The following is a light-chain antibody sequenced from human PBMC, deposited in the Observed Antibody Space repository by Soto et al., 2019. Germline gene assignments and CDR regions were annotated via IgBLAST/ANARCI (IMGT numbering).Light chain of an antibody. CDR3: QQYGSSPPLT. CDR2: GAS. Sequence: EIVTTQSPATLSVSPGEGATVSCRASQNINSDLAWYVQKPGQAPRLLIYGASSRATGIPARFSGRGSGTDFTLTISRLEPEDFAVYYCQQYGSSPPLTFGGGTKVDIK. V-gene: IGKV3-20*01. J-gene: IGKJ4*01. CDR1: QNINSD.